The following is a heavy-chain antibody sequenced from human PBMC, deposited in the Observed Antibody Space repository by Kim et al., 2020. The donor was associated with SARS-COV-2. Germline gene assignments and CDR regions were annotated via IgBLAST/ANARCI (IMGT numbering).Heavy chain of an antibody. CDR2: ISAYNGNT. CDR3: ATEGGENDYRSRDAFDI. CDR1: GYTFTSYG. Sequence: ASVKVSCKASGYTFTSYGISWVRQAPGQGLEWMGWISAYNGNTNYAQKLQGRVTMTTDTSTSTAYMELRSLRSDDTAVYYCATEGGENDYRSRDAFDIWGQGTMVTVSS. D-gene: IGHD4-4*01. V-gene: IGHV1-18*01. J-gene: IGHJ3*02.